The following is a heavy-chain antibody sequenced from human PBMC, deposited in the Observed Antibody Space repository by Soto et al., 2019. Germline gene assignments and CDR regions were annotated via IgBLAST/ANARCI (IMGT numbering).Heavy chain of an antibody. CDR3: ARDQYCSGGSCYSGYAFDI. V-gene: IGHV1-46*03. CDR2: INPSGGST. Sequence: ASVKVSCKASGYTFTSYYMHWVRQAPGQGLEWMGIINPSGGSTSYAQKLQGRVTMTRDTSTSTVYMELSSLRSEDTAVFYCARDQYCSGGSCYSGYAFDIWGQGTMVTVSS. D-gene: IGHD2-15*01. J-gene: IGHJ3*02. CDR1: GYTFTSYY.